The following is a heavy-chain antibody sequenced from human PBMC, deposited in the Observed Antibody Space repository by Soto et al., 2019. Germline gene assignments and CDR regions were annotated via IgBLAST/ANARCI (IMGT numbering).Heavy chain of an antibody. J-gene: IGHJ4*02. CDR3: ARALYNWKFDY. D-gene: IGHD1-20*01. CDR2: IYSGGAI. V-gene: IGHV3-53*01. CDR1: GLTVSSNH. Sequence: GGSLRLSCAASGLTVSSNHMNWVRQVPGKGLEWVSVIYSGGAIAYADSMKGRFTISRDNSKNTLSLQMNSLRAEDTAVYYCARALYNWKFDYWGQGTLVTVSS.